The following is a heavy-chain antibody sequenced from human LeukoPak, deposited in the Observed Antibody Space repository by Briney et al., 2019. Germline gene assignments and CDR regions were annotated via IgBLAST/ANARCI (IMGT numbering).Heavy chain of an antibody. Sequence: SETLSLTCTVSGYSISTGYYWDWIRQPPGKGLEWIGSIYHSGSTYYNPSLKSRVTISVDTSKNQFSLKLRSVTAADTAVYYCARDPWNYGFWGQGTLVTVSS. CDR3: ARDPWNYGF. CDR1: GYSISTGYY. V-gene: IGHV4-38-2*02. J-gene: IGHJ4*02. D-gene: IGHD1-7*01. CDR2: IYHSGST.